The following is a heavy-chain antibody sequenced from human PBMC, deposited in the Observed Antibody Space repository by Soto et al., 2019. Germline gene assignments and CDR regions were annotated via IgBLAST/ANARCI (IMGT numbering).Heavy chain of an antibody. J-gene: IGHJ6*02. D-gene: IGHD3-10*01. CDR2: ISGNGGST. CDR3: LKPKTSSGSYSYYYYYGMDV. V-gene: IGHV3-23*01. Sequence: PGGSLRLSCAASGFTFSSYAMSWVRQAPGKGLEWVSAISGNGGSTYYADSVKGRFTISRDNSKNTLYLQMSSLRAEDTAVYYCLKPKTSSGSYSYYYYYGMDVWGQGTTVTVSS. CDR1: GFTFSSYA.